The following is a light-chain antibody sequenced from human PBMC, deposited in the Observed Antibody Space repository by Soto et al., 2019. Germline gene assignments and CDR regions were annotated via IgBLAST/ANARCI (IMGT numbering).Light chain of an antibody. Sequence: QSALTQPRSGSGSPGQSVNISCTWTSSDVGGFHFVSWYQQHPGRAPKLIIFDVNARPSGVPDRFSGSKSGNTASLTISGLQADDEADYYCCSYAGSFTFVFGGGTKVTVL. J-gene: IGLJ2*01. CDR2: DVN. V-gene: IGLV2-11*01. CDR1: SSDVGGFHF. CDR3: CSYAGSFTFV.